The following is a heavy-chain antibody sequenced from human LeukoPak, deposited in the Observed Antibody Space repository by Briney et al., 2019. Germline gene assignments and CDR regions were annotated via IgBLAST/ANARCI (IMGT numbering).Heavy chain of an antibody. D-gene: IGHD2-15*01. CDR2: IGTAGDT. CDR1: GFTFSSYD. CDR3: ARGGNRYCSGGSCYMFDY. J-gene: IGHJ4*02. V-gene: IGHV3-13*01. Sequence: GGSLRLSCAASGFTFSSYDMHWVRQATGKGLEWVSAIGTAGDTYYPGSVKGRFTISREDAKNSLYLQMNSLRAGDTAVYYCARGGNRYCSGGSCYMFDYWGQGTLVTVSS.